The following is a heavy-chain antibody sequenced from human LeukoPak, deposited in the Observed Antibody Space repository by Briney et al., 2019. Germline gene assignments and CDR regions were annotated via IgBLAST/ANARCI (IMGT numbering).Heavy chain of an antibody. D-gene: IGHD3-10*01. V-gene: IGHV3-74*01. CDR2: INSDGSST. Sequence: GGSLRLSCAASGFTFSSYWMHWVRQAPGKGLVWVSRINSDGSSTSYADSVKGRFTISRDNAKNTLYLQMNSLRAEDTAVYYCARPSGSGSYYHYYYGMDVWSQGATVTVSS. CDR3: ARPSGSGSYYHYYYGMDV. J-gene: IGHJ6*02. CDR1: GFTFSSYW.